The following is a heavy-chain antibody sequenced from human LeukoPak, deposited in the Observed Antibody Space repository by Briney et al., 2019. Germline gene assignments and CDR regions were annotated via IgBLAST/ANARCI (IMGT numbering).Heavy chain of an antibody. J-gene: IGHJ4*02. CDR3: AREAWDTGGNFDY. D-gene: IGHD1-26*01. CDR1: GGSISSSSYY. Sequence: SETLSLTCTVSGGSISSSSYYWGWIRQPPGKGLEWIGSISYRGSTYYNPSLKSRVTMSVDPSKKQFSLKLNSVVAADTAVYYCAREAWDTGGNFDYWGQGSLVTVSS. V-gene: IGHV4-39*07. CDR2: ISYRGST.